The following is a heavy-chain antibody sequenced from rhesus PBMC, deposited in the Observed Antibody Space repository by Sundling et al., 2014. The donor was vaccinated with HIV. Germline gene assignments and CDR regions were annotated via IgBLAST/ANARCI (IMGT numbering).Heavy chain of an antibody. J-gene: IGHJ6*01. V-gene: IGHV4-169*01. Sequence: QLQLQESGPGLVKPSETLSVTCAVSGGSISSNFWSWIRQAPGKGLEWIGEINGNSGSTNYNPSLKSRVSISRDTSKNQFSLKLRSVTAADTAVYYCAIQYKYGLDSWGQGVVVTVSS. CDR1: GGSISSNF. D-gene: IGHD3-3*01. CDR2: INGNSGST. CDR3: AIQYKYGLDS.